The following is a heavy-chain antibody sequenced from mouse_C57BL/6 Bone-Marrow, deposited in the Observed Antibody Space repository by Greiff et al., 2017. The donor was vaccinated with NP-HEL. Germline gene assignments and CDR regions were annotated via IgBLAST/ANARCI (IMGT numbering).Heavy chain of an antibody. CDR1: GYAFSSSW. D-gene: IGHD1-1*01. CDR3: ATHYYGSNWYFDV. J-gene: IGHJ1*03. Sequence: VKLVESGPELVKPGASVKISCKASGYAFSSSWMNWVKQRPGKGLEWIGRIYPGDGDTNYNGKFKGKATLTADKSSSTAYMQLSSLTSEDSAVYFCATHYYGSNWYFDVWGTGTTVTVSS. V-gene: IGHV1-82*01. CDR2: IYPGDGDT.